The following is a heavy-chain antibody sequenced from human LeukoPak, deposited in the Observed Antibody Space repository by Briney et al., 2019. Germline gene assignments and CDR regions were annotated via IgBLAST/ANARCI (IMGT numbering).Heavy chain of an antibody. Sequence: PGRSLRLSCAASGFTFDDYAMHWVRQAPGKGLEWVSGISWNSGSIGYADSVKGRFTISRDNAKNSLYLQMNSLRAEDTALCYCAKALRRGAFDIWGQGTMVTVSS. V-gene: IGHV3-9*01. D-gene: IGHD4-17*01. CDR2: ISWNSGSI. CDR3: AKALRRGAFDI. CDR1: GFTFDDYA. J-gene: IGHJ3*02.